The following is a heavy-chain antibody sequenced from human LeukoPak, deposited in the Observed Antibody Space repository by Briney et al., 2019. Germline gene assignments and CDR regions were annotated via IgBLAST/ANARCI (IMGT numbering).Heavy chain of an antibody. CDR3: ASSGWYLSSFN. Sequence: PSETLSLTCTVSGGSISSGSYYWSWIRQPAGKGLEWIGRFYTSGSTNYNPSLKSRVTISVDTSKNQFSLKLSSVTAADTAVYYCASSGWYLSSFNWGQGTLVTVSS. D-gene: IGHD6-19*01. CDR2: FYTSGST. CDR1: GGSISSGSYY. V-gene: IGHV4-61*02. J-gene: IGHJ4*02.